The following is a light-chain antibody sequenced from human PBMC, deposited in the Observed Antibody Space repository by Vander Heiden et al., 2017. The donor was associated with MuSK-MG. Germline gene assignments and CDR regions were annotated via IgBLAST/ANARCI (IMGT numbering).Light chain of an antibody. V-gene: IGLV3-1*01. CDR3: PEWESTTWV. CDR1: KLGDKY. Sequence: SNELTQPHSVSVSPGQTASITCSGDKLGDKYAAWYQQKPGPSPVLGIYQDTYRPSGIPQRFYGSKSGEKVPLHISGTQAVEKSDEYCPEWESTTWVFGGGNKMTVL. J-gene: IGLJ3*02. CDR2: QDT.